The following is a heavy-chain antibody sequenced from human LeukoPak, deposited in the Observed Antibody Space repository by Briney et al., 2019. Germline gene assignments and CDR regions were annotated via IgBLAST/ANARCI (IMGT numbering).Heavy chain of an antibody. D-gene: IGHD6-19*01. CDR2: IYYSGST. Sequence: PSETLSLTCTVSGGTISSSSYYWGWLRQPPGTGLEWIGSIYYSGSTYYNPSLKSRVTISVDTSKNQFSLKLSSVTATDTAVYYCARHIYSSGWYVGDYGIDVWGQGTTVTVSS. CDR1: GGTISSSSYY. J-gene: IGHJ6*02. V-gene: IGHV4-39*01. CDR3: ARHIYSSGWYVGDYGIDV.